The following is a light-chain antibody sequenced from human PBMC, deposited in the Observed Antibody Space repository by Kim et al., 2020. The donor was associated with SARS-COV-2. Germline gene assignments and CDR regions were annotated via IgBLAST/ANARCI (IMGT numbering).Light chain of an antibody. J-gene: IGKJ1*01. CDR3: QQRRQWPVT. Sequence: VPPGERATLSCGASQGVGSKVAGCQQKPGQAPRLVIYDASDRTAGIQARLSGSGSGTDFTLTISSLEHEDFAVYFCQQRRQWPVTFGRGTRVEIK. CDR1: QGVGSK. V-gene: IGKV3-11*01. CDR2: DAS.